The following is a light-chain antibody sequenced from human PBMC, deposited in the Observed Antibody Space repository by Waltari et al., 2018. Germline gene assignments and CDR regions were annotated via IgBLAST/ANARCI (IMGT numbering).Light chain of an antibody. V-gene: IGLV2-14*03. Sequence: QSALPLPPSMSGSPGQSITISCTGTISDVDGFNFVSWYQQYPGKAPKLIIYDVANRPSGVSHRFSGSRSGNTASLTISGLQAEDEADYYCSSYTSVNTRFGGGTKLTVL. J-gene: IGLJ2*01. CDR1: ISDVDGFNF. CDR3: SSYTSVNTR. CDR2: DVA.